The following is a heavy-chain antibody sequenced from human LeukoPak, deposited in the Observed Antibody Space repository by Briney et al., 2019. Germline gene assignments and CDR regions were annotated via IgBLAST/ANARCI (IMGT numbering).Heavy chain of an antibody. J-gene: IGHJ5*02. CDR1: GGTFSSYA. CDR2: IIPIFGTA. V-gene: IGHV1-69*13. CDR3: ARAEDQGRYFDWLPGFDP. D-gene: IGHD3-9*01. Sequence: ASVKVSCKASGGTFSSYAISWVRQAPGQGLEWMGGIIPIFGTANYAQKFQGRVTITADESTNTAYMELNRLRSDDTATYYCARAEDQGRYFDWLPGFDPWGQGTLVTVSS.